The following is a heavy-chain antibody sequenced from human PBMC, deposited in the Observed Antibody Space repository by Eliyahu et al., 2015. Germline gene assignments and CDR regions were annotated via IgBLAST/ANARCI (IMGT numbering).Heavy chain of an antibody. CDR2: ISGSGGST. J-gene: IGHJ4*02. CDR1: GFXXSSYA. CDR3: AKNPHGGYSGSYDHY. Sequence: EVQLLESGGGLVQPGGSLXLSCAASGFXXSSYAMXWVRQAPGKGLGWVSAISGSGGSTYYADSVKGRFTISRDNSKNTLYLQMNSLRAEDTAVYYCAKNPHGGYSGSYDHYWGQGTLVTVSS. V-gene: IGHV3-23*01. D-gene: IGHD1-26*01.